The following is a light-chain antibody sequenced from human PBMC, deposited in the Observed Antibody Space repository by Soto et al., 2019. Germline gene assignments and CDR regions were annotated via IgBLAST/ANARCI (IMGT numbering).Light chain of an antibody. V-gene: IGKV1-5*03. CDR2: RTS. CDR3: QQYNTYFSLT. Sequence: DLQMTQSPSTLSTSVGDRVTITCRASQSISTWVAWYQHKPGKAPKLLIYRTSSLESGVPSRFRGSGSGTEFTLTISGLQPEDFAFYYCQQYNTYFSLTFGGGTKVDIK. CDR1: QSISTW. J-gene: IGKJ4*02.